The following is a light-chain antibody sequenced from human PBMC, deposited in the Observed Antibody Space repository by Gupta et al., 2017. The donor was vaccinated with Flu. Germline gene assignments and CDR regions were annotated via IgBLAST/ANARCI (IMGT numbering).Light chain of an antibody. CDR1: QDISNY. CDR3: HRNKNLPSFT. J-gene: IGKJ5*01. Sequence: SSLYASVGDRVTITCQASQDISNYLDWYKQKPRKAPKLLIYDACNWETGVSSRFSGSGCGTDFPFTISSRQLEDVASYYYHRNKNLPSFTFGQGTQVDIK. CDR2: DAC. V-gene: IGKV1-33*01.